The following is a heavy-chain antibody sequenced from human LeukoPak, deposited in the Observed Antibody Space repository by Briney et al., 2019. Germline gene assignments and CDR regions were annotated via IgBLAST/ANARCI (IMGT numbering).Heavy chain of an antibody. CDR1: GGSISSYY. D-gene: IGHD2-2*01. CDR2: IYYSGST. V-gene: IGHV4-59*12. Sequence: SETLSLTCTVSGGSISSYYWSWIRQPPGKGLEWIGYIYYSGSTNYNPSLKSRVTISVDTSKNQFSLKLSSVTAADTAVYYCARERKDRDIVVVPAAYDAFDIWGQGTMVTVSS. J-gene: IGHJ3*02. CDR3: ARERKDRDIVVVPAAYDAFDI.